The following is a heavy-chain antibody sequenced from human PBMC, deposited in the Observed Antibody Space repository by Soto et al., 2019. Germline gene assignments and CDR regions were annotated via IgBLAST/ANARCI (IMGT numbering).Heavy chain of an antibody. Sequence: SVKVSCKASGGTFSRYGISWVRQAPGQGLEWMGGIIPMFAKANYAQKFQDRVTITADESTGTAYMELRSLRFEDTAVYYCTRDGTLYDSSAYYYLYWGQGTLVTVSS. CDR3: TRDGTLYDSSAYYYLY. V-gene: IGHV1-69*13. D-gene: IGHD3-22*01. CDR1: GGTFSRYG. J-gene: IGHJ4*02. CDR2: IIPMFAKA.